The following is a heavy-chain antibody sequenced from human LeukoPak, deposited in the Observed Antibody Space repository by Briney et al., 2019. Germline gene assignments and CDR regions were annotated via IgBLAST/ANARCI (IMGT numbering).Heavy chain of an antibody. CDR2: INWNGGST. Sequence: GGSLRLSCAASGFTFDDYGMSWVRQAPGKGLEWVSGINWNGGSTGYADSVKGRFTISRDNAKNSLYLQMNSLRAEDTALYYCARSPPYYDSSGYYVGAFDIWGQGTMVTVSS. D-gene: IGHD3-22*01. J-gene: IGHJ3*02. CDR3: ARSPPYYDSSGYYVGAFDI. V-gene: IGHV3-20*04. CDR1: GFTFDDYG.